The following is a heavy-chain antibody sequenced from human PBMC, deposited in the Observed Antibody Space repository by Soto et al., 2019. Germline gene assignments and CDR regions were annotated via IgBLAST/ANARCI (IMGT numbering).Heavy chain of an antibody. V-gene: IGHV3-23*01. CDR1: GFTFSSYA. D-gene: IGHD3-10*01. J-gene: IGHJ6*02. Sequence: PGGSLRLSCAASGFTFSSYAMSWVRQAPGKGLEWVSAISGSGGSTYYADSVKGRFTISRDNSKNTLYLQMNSLRAEDTAVYYCAKDLLLWFGELSPSPGYYYGMDVWGQGTTVTVSS. CDR3: AKDLLLWFGELSPSPGYYYGMDV. CDR2: ISGSGGST.